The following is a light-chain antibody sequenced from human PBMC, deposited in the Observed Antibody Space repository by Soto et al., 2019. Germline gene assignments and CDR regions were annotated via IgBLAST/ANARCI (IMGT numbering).Light chain of an antibody. CDR1: SIDVVGYNY. CDR2: DVS. V-gene: IGLV2-14*01. CDR3: SSYTSSSTLYVV. J-gene: IGLJ2*01. Sequence: QSALTQPASVSVSPGQSITISCTGTSIDVVGYNYVSWYQQHPGKAPKLMIYDVSNRPSGVSNRFSGSKSGNTASLTISGLQAEDEADYYCSSYTSSSTLYVVFGGGTKVTVL.